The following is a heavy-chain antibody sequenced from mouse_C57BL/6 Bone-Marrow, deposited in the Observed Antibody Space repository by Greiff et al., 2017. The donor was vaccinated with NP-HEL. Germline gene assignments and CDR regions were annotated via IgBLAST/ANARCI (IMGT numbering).Heavy chain of an antibody. D-gene: IGHD1-1*01. J-gene: IGHJ2*01. CDR1: GFTFSSYG. CDR3: ARQRDGNFDY. Sequence: DVHLVESGGDLVKPGGSLKLSCAASGFTFSSYGMSWVRQTPDKRLEWVATISSGGSYTYYPDSVKGRFTISRDNAKNTLYLQMSSLKSEDTAMYYCARQRDGNFDYWGQGTTLTVSS. CDR2: ISSGGSYT. V-gene: IGHV5-6*01.